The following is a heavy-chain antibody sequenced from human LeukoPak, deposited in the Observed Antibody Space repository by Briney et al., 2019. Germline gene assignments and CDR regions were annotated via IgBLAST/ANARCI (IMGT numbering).Heavy chain of an antibody. CDR2: ISYDGSNK. Sequence: QAGGSLRLSCAASGFTFSSYAMHWVRQAPGKGLEWVAVISYDGSNKYYADSVKGRFTISRDNSKNTLYLQMNSLRAEDTAVYYCASTSWELPDYWGQGTLVTVSS. V-gene: IGHV3-30-3*01. J-gene: IGHJ4*02. D-gene: IGHD1-26*01. CDR3: ASTSWELPDY. CDR1: GFTFSSYA.